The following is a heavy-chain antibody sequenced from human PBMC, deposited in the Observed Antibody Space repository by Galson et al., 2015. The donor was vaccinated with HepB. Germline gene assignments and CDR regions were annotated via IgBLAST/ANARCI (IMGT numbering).Heavy chain of an antibody. CDR3: ARDHAKGSSGAFDI. CDR1: GFTFSSYS. D-gene: IGHD6-19*01. Sequence: SLRLSCAASGFTFSSYSMNWVRQAPGKGLEWVSSISSSSSYIYYADSVKGRFTISRDNAKNSLYLQMNSLRAEDTAVYYCARDHAKGSSGAFDIWGQGTMVTVSS. CDR2: ISSSSSYI. V-gene: IGHV3-21*01. J-gene: IGHJ3*02.